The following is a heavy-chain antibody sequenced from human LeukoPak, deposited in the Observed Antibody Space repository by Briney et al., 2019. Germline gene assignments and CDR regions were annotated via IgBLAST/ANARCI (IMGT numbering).Heavy chain of an antibody. D-gene: IGHD3-22*01. Sequence: GGSLRLSCAASGFSFSDNWMTWVRQAPGKGLEWVSVIYSGGSTYHADSVKGRFTISRDNSKNTLYLQMNSLRAEDTAMYYCARDSGYYDSRGYYAPSYFDYWGQGTLVTVTS. CDR3: ARDSGYYDSRGYYAPSYFDY. J-gene: IGHJ4*02. V-gene: IGHV3-66*01. CDR1: GFSFSDNW. CDR2: IYSGGST.